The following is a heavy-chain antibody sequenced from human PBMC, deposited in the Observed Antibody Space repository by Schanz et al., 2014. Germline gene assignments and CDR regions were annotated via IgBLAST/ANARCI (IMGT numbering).Heavy chain of an antibody. Sequence: EVQLLESGGGLVQPGGSLRLSCAVSGFTFSSYAMSWVRQAPGKGLEWVSTISGGGGGYRPYADSVKGRFTISRDNSINTLSLQMNSLSADDTAVYYCAVLGGFGELPLDYRGQGTLVTVSS. CDR1: GFTFSSYA. CDR2: ISGGGGGYR. D-gene: IGHD3-10*01. V-gene: IGHV3-23*01. J-gene: IGHJ4*02. CDR3: AVLGGFGELPLDY.